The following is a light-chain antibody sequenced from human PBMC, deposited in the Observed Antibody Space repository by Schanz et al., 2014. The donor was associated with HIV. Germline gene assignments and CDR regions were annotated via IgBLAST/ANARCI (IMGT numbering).Light chain of an antibody. CDR3: QQLGT. V-gene: IGKV1-33*01. CDR1: QDISNY. Sequence: DIQMTQSPSSLSASVGDRVTITCQASQDISNYLNWYQQKPGKAPKLLIYDASNLETGVPSRFSGSGSGTDFTLTISSLQPEDFATYYCQQLGTFGGGTKVDIK. CDR2: DAS. J-gene: IGKJ4*01.